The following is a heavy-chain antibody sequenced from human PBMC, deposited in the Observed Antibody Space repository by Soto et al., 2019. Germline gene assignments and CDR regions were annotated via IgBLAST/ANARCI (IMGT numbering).Heavy chain of an antibody. CDR2: INAGSGNT. CDR3: SRDTETLGPRANDALDI. V-gene: IGHV1-3*01. Sequence: ASVKVYCTATGYTFSAYTMNWVRQAPGQSLEWMGWINAGSGNTKYSQNFQGRVSITRDTSASTVYMELTGLTSEDTAVYYCSRDTETLGPRANDALDIWGQGTMVTVS. D-gene: IGHD3-3*02. CDR1: GYTFSAYT. J-gene: IGHJ3*02.